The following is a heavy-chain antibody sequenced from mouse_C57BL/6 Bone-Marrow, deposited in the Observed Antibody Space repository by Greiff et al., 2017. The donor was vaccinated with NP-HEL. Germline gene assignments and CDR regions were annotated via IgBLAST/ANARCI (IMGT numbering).Heavy chain of an antibody. Sequence: EVMLVESGGDLVKPGGSLKLSCAASGFTFSSYGMSWVRQTPDKRLEWVATISSGGSYTYYPDSVKGRVTISRDNAKNTLYLQMSSLKSEDTAMYYCARHDYYDYDGGFAYWGQGTLVTVSA. V-gene: IGHV5-6*01. CDR2: ISSGGSYT. D-gene: IGHD2-4*01. CDR3: ARHDYYDYDGGFAY. J-gene: IGHJ3*01. CDR1: GFTFSSYG.